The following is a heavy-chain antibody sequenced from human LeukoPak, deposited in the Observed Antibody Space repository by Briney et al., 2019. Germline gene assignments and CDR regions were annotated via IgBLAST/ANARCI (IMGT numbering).Heavy chain of an antibody. CDR2: ISTYNANT. CDR1: GYTFTTYS. J-gene: IGHJ4*02. D-gene: IGHD6-19*01. V-gene: IGHV1-18*01. Sequence: GASVKVSCTASGYTFTTYSISWVRQAPGQGLEWMGWISTYNANTNYAQTLQGRVTMTTDKSTSTAYMELRSLRSDDTAVYYCARDHVISSGWPSRIGFWGQGTLVTVSS. CDR3: ARDHVISSGWPSRIGF.